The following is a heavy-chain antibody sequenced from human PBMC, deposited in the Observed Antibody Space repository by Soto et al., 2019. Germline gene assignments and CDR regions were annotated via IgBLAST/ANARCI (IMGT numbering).Heavy chain of an antibody. V-gene: IGHV4-59*01. CDR3: ASVTFGGVVLAH. J-gene: IGHJ4*02. D-gene: IGHD3-16*01. CDR1: AASLSKYY. CDR2: IYFNGNT. Sequence: SETLSLTCTVSAASLSKYYWSWIRQPPGKGLEWIGYIYFNGNTNYNPSLKRRVTISIDTSKKQISLNLTSVTDADTAVYYCASVTFGGVVLAHWGQGTLVTVSS.